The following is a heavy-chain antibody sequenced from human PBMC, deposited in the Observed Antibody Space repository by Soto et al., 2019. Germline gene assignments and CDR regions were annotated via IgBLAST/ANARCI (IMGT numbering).Heavy chain of an antibody. V-gene: IGHV3-23*01. CDR3: AKDLGDSSGYPTYYFDY. J-gene: IGHJ4*02. D-gene: IGHD3-22*01. CDR2: ISGSGGST. CDR1: GFTFSSYA. Sequence: GGSLRLSCAASGFTFSSYAMSWVRQAPGKGLEWVSAISGSGGSTYYADSVKGRFTISRDNSKNTLHLQMNSLRAEDTAVYYCAKDLGDSSGYPTYYFDYWVQGTLVTVSS.